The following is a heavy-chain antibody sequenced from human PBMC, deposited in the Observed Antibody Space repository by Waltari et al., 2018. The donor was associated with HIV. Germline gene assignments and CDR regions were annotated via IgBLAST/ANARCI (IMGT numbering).Heavy chain of an antibody. CDR3: ARRGVLTYYYTMDV. J-gene: IGHJ6*02. Sequence: QVQLVVSGGGVVQPGRSLRLSCAAYGCTFSSYGMHWVRQAPGKGLEWVAVIWYDGSNKYYADSVKGRFSISRDNSKNTLYLQMNSLRAEDTAVYFCARRGVLTYYYTMDVWGQGTTVTVSS. CDR2: IWYDGSNK. V-gene: IGHV3-33*01. D-gene: IGHD3-10*01. CDR1: GCTFSSYG.